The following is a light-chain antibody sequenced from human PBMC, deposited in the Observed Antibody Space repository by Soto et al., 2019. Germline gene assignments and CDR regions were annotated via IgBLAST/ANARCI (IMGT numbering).Light chain of an antibody. V-gene: IGKV1-39*01. CDR2: AAS. CDR3: QQSYGIPRT. Sequence: DIQVTQSPSSLSASVGDRVTITCRTSQSISFYFTWYQQRPGKAPKLLINAASNLQSGFPSRFSGSGAGTDFNLTISSLQPEDFATYYCQQSYGIPRTFGQGTKVEIK. J-gene: IGKJ1*01. CDR1: QSISFY.